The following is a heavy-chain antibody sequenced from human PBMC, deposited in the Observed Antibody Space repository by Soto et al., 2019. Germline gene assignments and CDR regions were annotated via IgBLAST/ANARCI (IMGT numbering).Heavy chain of an antibody. D-gene: IGHD4-17*01. V-gene: IGHV3-48*01. CDR1: GFTFSSYS. J-gene: IGHJ5*02. CDR3: AREVGDLNWFAP. Sequence: EVQLVESGGGLVQPGGSLRLSCAASGFTFSSYSMNWVRQAPGKGLEWVSYISSSSRTIYYADSVKGRFTISRDKAKISLYLQMNRLRAEDTAVYYCAREVGDLNWFAPWGQGTLVTVAS. CDR2: ISSSSRTI.